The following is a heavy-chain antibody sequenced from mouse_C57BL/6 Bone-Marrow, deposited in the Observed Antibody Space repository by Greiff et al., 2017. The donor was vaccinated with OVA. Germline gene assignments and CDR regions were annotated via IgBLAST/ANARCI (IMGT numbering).Heavy chain of an antibody. J-gene: IGHJ2*01. CDR2: IDPNSGGT. D-gene: IGHD1-1*01. CDR3: ARATVVAPAYFDY. V-gene: IGHV1-72*01. Sequence: QVQLKQPGAELVKPGASVKLSCKASGYTFTSYWMHWVKQRPGRGLEWIGRIDPNSGGTKYNEKFKSKATLTVDKPSSTAYMQLRSLTSEDSAVYYCARATVVAPAYFDYWGQGTMLTVS. CDR1: GYTFTSYW.